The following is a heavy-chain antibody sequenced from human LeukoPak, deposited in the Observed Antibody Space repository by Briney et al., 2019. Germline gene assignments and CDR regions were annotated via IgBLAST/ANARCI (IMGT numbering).Heavy chain of an antibody. CDR1: GFILSAYI. CDR2: IRKKERRYTT. D-gene: IGHD3-16*01. V-gene: IGHV3-72*01. CDR3: TREGGEGDYTAFDI. J-gene: IGHJ3*02. Sequence: PGGSLRLSCGASGFILSAYIMDWVRQAPGKGLEWIARIRKKERRYTTEYAASVKGRFVVSRDDSKDSMFLQMNSLETEDTAVYYCTREGGEGDYTAFDIWGQGTTVTVSS.